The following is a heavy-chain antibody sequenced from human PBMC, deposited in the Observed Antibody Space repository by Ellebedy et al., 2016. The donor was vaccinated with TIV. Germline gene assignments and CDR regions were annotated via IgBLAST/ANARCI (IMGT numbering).Heavy chain of an antibody. J-gene: IGHJ5*02. CDR2: IYYSGST. D-gene: IGHD4-17*01. CDR3: ARTYGDYGGDWFDP. V-gene: IGHV4-61*01. Sequence: SETLSLTXTVSGGSVSSGSYYWSWIRQPPGKGLEWIGYIYYSGSTNYNPSLKSRVTISVDTSKNQFSLKLSSVTAADTAVYYCARTYGDYGGDWFDPWGQGTLVTVSS. CDR1: GGSVSSGSYY.